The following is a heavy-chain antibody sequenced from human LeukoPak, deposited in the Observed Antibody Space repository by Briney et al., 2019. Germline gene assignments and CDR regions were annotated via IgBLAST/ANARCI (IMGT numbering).Heavy chain of an antibody. D-gene: IGHD3-22*01. CDR3: ARSPLAFYDSSGYPRVWFDP. CDR1: GFTFSSYW. Sequence: GGSLRLSCAASGFTFSSYWMSWVRQAPGKGLEWVANIKTDGSEKYYVDSVKGRFTISRDNAKNSLYLQMNSLRAEDTAVYYCARSPLAFYDSSGYPRVWFDPWGQGTLVTVSS. CDR2: IKTDGSEK. J-gene: IGHJ5*02. V-gene: IGHV3-7*03.